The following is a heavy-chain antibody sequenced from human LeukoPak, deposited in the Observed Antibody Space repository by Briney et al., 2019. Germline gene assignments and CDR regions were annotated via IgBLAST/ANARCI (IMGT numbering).Heavy chain of an antibody. D-gene: IGHD2-2*01. CDR3: ARASSSTSLANWFDP. J-gene: IGHJ5*02. CDR2: INHSGST. Sequence: SETLSLTCAVYGGPFSGYYWSWIRQPPGKGLEWIGEINHSGSTNYNPSLKSRVTISVDTSKNQFSLKLSSVTAADTAVYYCARASSSTSLANWFDPWGQGTLVTVSS. CDR1: GGPFSGYY. V-gene: IGHV4-34*01.